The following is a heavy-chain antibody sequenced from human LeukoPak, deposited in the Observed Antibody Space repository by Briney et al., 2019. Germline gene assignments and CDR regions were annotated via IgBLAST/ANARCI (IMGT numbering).Heavy chain of an antibody. Sequence: ASVKVSCKASGYTFTSYYMHWVRQAPGQGLGWMGIINPSGGSTSYAQKFQGRVTMTRDTSTSTVYMELSSLRSEDTAVYYCARDRPYDFWSGYHDYWGQGTLVTVSS. CDR2: INPSGGST. CDR3: ARDRPYDFWSGYHDY. D-gene: IGHD3-3*01. V-gene: IGHV1-46*01. J-gene: IGHJ4*02. CDR1: GYTFTSYY.